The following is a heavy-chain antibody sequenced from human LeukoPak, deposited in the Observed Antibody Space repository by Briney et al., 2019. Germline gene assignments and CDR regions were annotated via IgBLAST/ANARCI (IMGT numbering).Heavy chain of an antibody. CDR2: ISTYYGNT. V-gene: IGHV1-18*01. CDR1: GYTFTNYG. CDR3: ARHYSDSSGYFNYFDY. J-gene: IGHJ4*02. Sequence: ASVKVSCTASGYTFTNYGITWLRQAPGQGLEWMGWISTYYGNTNYAQMFQGRVTMTTDTSTSTAYMELSSLRSDDAAVYYCARHYSDSSGYFNYFDYWGQGTQVTVSS. D-gene: IGHD3-22*01.